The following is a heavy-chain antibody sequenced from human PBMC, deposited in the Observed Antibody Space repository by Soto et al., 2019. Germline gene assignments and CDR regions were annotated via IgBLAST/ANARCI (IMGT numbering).Heavy chain of an antibody. D-gene: IGHD2-21*02. V-gene: IGHV1-69*02. CDR3: ARTVEVVATAADAFDI. Sequence: SVKVSCKASGGTFSSYTISWVRQAPGQGLEWMGRIIPILGIANYAQKFQGRVTITADKSTSTAYMELSSLRSEDTAVYYCARTVEVVATAADAFDIWGQGTMVTVSS. CDR1: GGTFSSYT. CDR2: IIPILGIA. J-gene: IGHJ3*02.